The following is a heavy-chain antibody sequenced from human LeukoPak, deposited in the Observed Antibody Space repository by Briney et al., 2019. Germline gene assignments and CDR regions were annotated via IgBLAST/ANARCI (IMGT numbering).Heavy chain of an antibody. Sequence: SGGSLRLSCAASGFTFSSYSMNWVRQAPGKGLEWVSSISSSSSYIYYADSVKGRFTISRDNAKNSLYLQMNSPRAEDTAVYYCARDGPSPPYDGYRYDYWGQGTLVTVSS. CDR1: GFTFSSYS. CDR2: ISSSSSYI. D-gene: IGHD5-24*01. CDR3: ARDGPSPPYDGYRYDY. V-gene: IGHV3-21*01. J-gene: IGHJ4*02.